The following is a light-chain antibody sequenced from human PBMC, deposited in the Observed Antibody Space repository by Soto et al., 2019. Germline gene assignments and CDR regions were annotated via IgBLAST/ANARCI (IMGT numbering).Light chain of an antibody. CDR2: AAS. V-gene: IGKV1D-12*01. CDR3: QQANSFPWT. Sequence: IQMTQSPSSVSASVGDRVTITCRASQDISGWLAWFQQKPGKAPNLLIYAASILQSGVPSRFSGSGSGTDFTLTITYLQPEDFATYYCQQANSFPWTFGQGTKVEL. CDR1: QDISGW. J-gene: IGKJ1*01.